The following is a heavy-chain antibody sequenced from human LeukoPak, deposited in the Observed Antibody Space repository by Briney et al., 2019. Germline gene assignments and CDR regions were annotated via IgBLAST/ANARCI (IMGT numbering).Heavy chain of an antibody. D-gene: IGHD2-2*01. CDR2: ISYNGSNK. V-gene: IGHV3-30*04. CDR1: GFTFSSYA. CDR3: LRGIVVVPAAMDLRYYYYGMDV. Sequence: GGSLRLSCAASGFTFSSYAMHWFRQAQAKGLKGVAVISYNGSNKYYADSVKGRFTISRDNSKNTLYLQMNSLRAEDTAVYYGLRGIVVVPAAMDLRYYYYGMDVWGQGTTVTVSS. J-gene: IGHJ6*02.